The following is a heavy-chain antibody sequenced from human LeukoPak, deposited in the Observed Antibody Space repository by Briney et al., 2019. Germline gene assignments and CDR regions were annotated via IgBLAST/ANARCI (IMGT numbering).Heavy chain of an antibody. Sequence: GGSLRLSCAASGFTVSSNYMSWVRQAPGKGLEWVSVFYAGGGTFYADSVKGRFTISRDNSENTLYLQMNSLRAEDTAVYYCARDKNPGIAADWGQGTLVTVSS. J-gene: IGHJ4*02. CDR1: GFTVSSNY. V-gene: IGHV3-53*01. D-gene: IGHD6-13*01. CDR3: ARDKNPGIAAD. CDR2: FYAGGGT.